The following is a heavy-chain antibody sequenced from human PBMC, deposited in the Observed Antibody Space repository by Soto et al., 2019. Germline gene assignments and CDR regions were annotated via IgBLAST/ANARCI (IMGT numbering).Heavy chain of an antibody. Sequence: QVQLQESGPGLVKPSETLSLTCTVSGASISSFYWGWIRQSAGKGLEWIGRVYNSWTTDYNPSLKSRVTMSLDAAKTQFSLKMRSVTAADTGVYYCARDRLQLWSTTSYGLDVWGQGTTVNVSS. D-gene: IGHD5-18*01. CDR3: ARDRLQLWSTTSYGLDV. V-gene: IGHV4-4*07. CDR1: GASISSFY. J-gene: IGHJ6*02. CDR2: VYNSWTT.